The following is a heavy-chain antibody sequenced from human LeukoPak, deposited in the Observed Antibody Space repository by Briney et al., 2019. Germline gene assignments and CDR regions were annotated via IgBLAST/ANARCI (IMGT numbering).Heavy chain of an antibody. CDR2: IYPGDSDT. CDR3: ARQDGSGSYPVNYFDY. V-gene: IGHV5-51*01. D-gene: IGHD3-10*01. Sequence: GESLKISCKGSGYSFTSYWIGWVRQLPGEGLEWMGIIYPGDSDTRYSPSFQGQVTISADKSISTAYLQWSSLKASDTAMYYCARQDGSGSYPVNYFDYWGQGTLVTVSS. CDR1: GYSFTSYW. J-gene: IGHJ4*02.